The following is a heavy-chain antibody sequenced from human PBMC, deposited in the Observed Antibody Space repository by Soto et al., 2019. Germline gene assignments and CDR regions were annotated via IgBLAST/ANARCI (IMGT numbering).Heavy chain of an antibody. D-gene: IGHD2-2*01. V-gene: IGHV4-59*01. Sequence: PSGRLSITCTVSGGSICSYYCSWIRQPPGKGLEWIGYIYYSGSTNYNPSLKSRVTISVDTSKNQFSLKLSSVTAADTAVYYCARDNPPEDIVVVPAQWGQGTLLTVSS. CDR2: IYYSGST. J-gene: IGHJ4*02. CDR1: GGSICSYY. CDR3: ARDNPPEDIVVVPAQ.